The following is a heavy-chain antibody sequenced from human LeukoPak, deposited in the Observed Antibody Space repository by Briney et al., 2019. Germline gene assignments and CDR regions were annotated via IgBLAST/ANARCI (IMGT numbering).Heavy chain of an antibody. CDR1: GFSFSDYG. CDR3: ARAGYSSGWYRGDYYYGMDV. J-gene: IGHJ6*02. Sequence: PGGSLRLSCGASGFSFSDYGMHWVRQAPGKGLEWVVFIRHDGNKKYLPDSMKGRFSVSRDNAKNSLYLQMNSLRAEDTAVYYCARAGYSSGWYRGDYYYGMDVWGQGTTVTVSS. V-gene: IGHV3-30*02. CDR2: IRHDGNKK. D-gene: IGHD6-19*01.